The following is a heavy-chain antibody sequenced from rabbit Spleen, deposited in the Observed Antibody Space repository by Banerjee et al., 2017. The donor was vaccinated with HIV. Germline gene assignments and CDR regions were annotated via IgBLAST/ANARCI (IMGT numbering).Heavy chain of an antibody. CDR3: ARDLVTAIGWNFAL. J-gene: IGHJ4*01. CDR2: IYSAKGST. Sequence: QEQLVESGGGLVQPGGSLKLSCTASGFDFSNYGVTWVRQAPGKGLEWIGIIYSAKGSTDYASWVNGRFTISSDNAQSTVDLKMTSLTAADTATYFCARDLVTAIGWNFALWGPGTLVTVS. D-gene: IGHD7-1*01. CDR1: GFDFSNYG. V-gene: IGHV1S47*01.